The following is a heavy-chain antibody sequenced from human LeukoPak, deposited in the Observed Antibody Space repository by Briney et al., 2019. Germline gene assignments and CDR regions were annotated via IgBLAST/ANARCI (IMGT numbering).Heavy chain of an antibody. CDR3: ASSWYETNNWFDP. V-gene: IGHV3-23*01. J-gene: IGHJ5*02. CDR1: GFSFSSYS. Sequence: PGGSLRLSCAASGFSFSSYSMNWVRQAPGKGLEWVSVIGPAGVTTLYADSVKGRFTISRDNAKNSLYLQMHSLRAEDTSVYYCASSWYETNNWFDPWGQGTLVTVSS. CDR2: IGPAGVTT. D-gene: IGHD5-12*01.